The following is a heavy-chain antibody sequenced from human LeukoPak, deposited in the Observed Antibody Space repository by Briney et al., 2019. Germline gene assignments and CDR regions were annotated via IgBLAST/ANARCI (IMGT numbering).Heavy chain of an antibody. Sequence: GGSLRLSCAASGFTFSSYSMNWVRQAPGKRLEWVSYISSSSSTIYYADSVKGRFTISRDNAKNSLYLQMSSLRAEDTAVYYCARNLELRSWGQGTLVTVSS. CDR2: ISSSSSTI. CDR3: ARNLELRS. D-gene: IGHD4-17*01. J-gene: IGHJ5*02. V-gene: IGHV3-48*01. CDR1: GFTFSSYS.